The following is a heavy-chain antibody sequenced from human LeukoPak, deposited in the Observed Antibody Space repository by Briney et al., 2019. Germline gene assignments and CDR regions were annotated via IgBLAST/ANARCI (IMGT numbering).Heavy chain of an antibody. V-gene: IGHV3-21*01. J-gene: IGHJ4*02. Sequence: PGGSLRLSCAASGFTFSSYSMNRVRQAPGKGLEWVSSISSSSSYIYYADSVKGRFTISRDNAKNSLYLQMNSLRAEDTAVYYCARAPSPLAVAGTDYWGQGTLVTVSS. CDR2: ISSSSSYI. D-gene: IGHD6-19*01. CDR3: ARAPSPLAVAGTDY. CDR1: GFTFSSYS.